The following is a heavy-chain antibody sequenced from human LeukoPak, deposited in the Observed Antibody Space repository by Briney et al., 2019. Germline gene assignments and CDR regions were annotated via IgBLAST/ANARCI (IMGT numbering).Heavy chain of an antibody. CDR3: AKMRELQYSYGCFDY. CDR2: ISGSGSST. D-gene: IGHD3-9*01. V-gene: IGHV3-23*01. J-gene: IGHJ4*02. CDR1: GFIFSSYG. Sequence: GGSLRLSCAASGFIFSSYGMSWVRQAPGKGLEWVSAISGSGSSTYYADSVKGRFTISRDNPKNTLYLQMNSLRAEDTAVYYCAKMRELQYSYGCFDYWGQGTLVTVSS.